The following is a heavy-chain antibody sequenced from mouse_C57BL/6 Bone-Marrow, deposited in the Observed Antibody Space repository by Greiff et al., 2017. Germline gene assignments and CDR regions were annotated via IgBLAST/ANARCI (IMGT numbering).Heavy chain of an antibody. D-gene: IGHD2-4*01. CDR1: GYIFTEYT. J-gene: IGHJ2*01. Sequence: SGAELVKPGASVKLSCKASGYIFTEYTIHWVKQRSGQGLEWIGWFYLGSGSIKYNERFKDKATLTADKSSNTVYMELSRLTSEDSAVYFCARHERYYDYEGYFDYWGQGTTLTVSS. V-gene: IGHV1-62-2*01. CDR2: FYLGSGSI. CDR3: ARHERYYDYEGYFDY.